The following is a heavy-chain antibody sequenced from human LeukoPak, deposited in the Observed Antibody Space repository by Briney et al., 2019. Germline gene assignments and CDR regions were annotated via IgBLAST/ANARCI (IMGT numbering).Heavy chain of an antibody. J-gene: IGHJ4*02. D-gene: IGHD3-10*01. CDR1: GFTFSTYN. CDR2: ITSSSSYI. CDR3: AKGLRWFGDFYFNFFDY. V-gene: IGHV3-21*01. Sequence: GGSLRLSCAASGFTFSTYNMNWVRQAPGKGLEWVSSITSSSSYIYYADSVKGRFTISRDNAKNSLYLQMNSLRAEDTAVYYCAKGLRWFGDFYFNFFDYWGQGILVTVSS.